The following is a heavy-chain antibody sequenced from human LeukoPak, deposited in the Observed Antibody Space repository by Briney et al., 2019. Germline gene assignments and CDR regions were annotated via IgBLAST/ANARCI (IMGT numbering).Heavy chain of an antibody. J-gene: IGHJ4*02. V-gene: IGHV3-53*04. CDR2: IYSGGST. CDR1: GVTVSSNY. D-gene: IGHD2-15*01. CDR3: ARQYCSGGSCYLDYFDY. Sequence: PGGSLRLSCAAPGVTVSSNYMSWVRQAPGEGVEGVSVIYSGGSTYYADSVKGRFTISRHNSKNTLYLQMNSLRAEDTAVYYCARQYCSGGSCYLDYFDYWGQGTLVTVSS.